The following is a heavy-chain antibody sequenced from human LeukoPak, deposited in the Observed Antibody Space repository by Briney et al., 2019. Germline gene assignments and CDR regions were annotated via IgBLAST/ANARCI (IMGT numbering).Heavy chain of an antibody. CDR3: ARHSGSELFFDY. Sequence: ASVNVSCKASGYTFTGYYMHWVRQAPGQGLEWMGWINPNSGGTNSAQKVQGRVTMTTDTSTSTAYMELRSLTSDDTAVYYCARHSGSELFFDYWGQGTLVTVSS. CDR1: GYTFTGYY. D-gene: IGHD1-26*01. V-gene: IGHV1-2*02. J-gene: IGHJ4*02. CDR2: INPNSGGT.